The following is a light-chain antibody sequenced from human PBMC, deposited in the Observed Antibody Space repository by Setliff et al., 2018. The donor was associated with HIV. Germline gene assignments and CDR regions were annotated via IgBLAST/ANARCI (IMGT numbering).Light chain of an antibody. CDR3: QSYDSNNHDV. V-gene: IGLV6-57*01. Sequence: NFMLTQPHSVSESPGKTVTISCTRSSGSIADNYVQWFQQRPGSSPTIVISEDDQRPSGVPDRFSGSVDSSSNSASLTISGLKTEDEADYYCQSYDSNNHDVFGTGTKVTVL. J-gene: IGLJ1*01. CDR2: EDD. CDR1: SGSIADNY.